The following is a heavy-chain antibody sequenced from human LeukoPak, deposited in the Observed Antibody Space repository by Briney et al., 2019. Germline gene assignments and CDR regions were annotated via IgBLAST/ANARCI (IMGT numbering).Heavy chain of an antibody. CDR1: RGTFSSYA. CDR3: GHRSSWDNWFDP. D-gene: IGHD6-13*01. V-gene: IGHV1-69*06. J-gene: IGHJ5*02. Sequence: ASVTDSCMASRGTFSSYAIICVSQAPRQQREGLGGMIPLFGTANYTQKFQGRVTITADKPTSTAYMELSRLRSEDTAVYYCGHRSSWDNWFDPWGQGTLVTVSS. CDR2: MIPLFGTA.